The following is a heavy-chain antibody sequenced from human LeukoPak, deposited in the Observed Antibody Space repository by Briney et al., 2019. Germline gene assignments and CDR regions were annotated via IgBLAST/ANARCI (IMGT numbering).Heavy chain of an antibody. CDR2: IIPIFGTA. V-gene: IGHV1-69*13. Sequence: SVKVSCKASGGTFSSYAISWVRQAPGQGLEWMGGIIPIFGTANYAQKFQGRVTITADESTSAAYMELSSLRSEDTAVYYCAIGGYCSSTSCYSFDYWGQGTLVTVSS. CDR1: GGTFSSYA. J-gene: IGHJ4*02. D-gene: IGHD2-2*01. CDR3: AIGGYCSSTSCYSFDY.